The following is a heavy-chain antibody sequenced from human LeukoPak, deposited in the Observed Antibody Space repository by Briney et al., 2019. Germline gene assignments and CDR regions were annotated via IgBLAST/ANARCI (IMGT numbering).Heavy chain of an antibody. CDR3: ALHSDYNWFDP. CDR1: GGSISSYY. Sequence: SETLSLTCTVSGGSISSYYWSWIRQPAGKGLEWIGRIYTSGSTNYNPSLKSRVSMSVDTSKNQFSLKLSSVTAADTAVYYCALHSDYNWFDPWGQGTLVTVSS. J-gene: IGHJ5*02. CDR2: IYTSGST. D-gene: IGHD2-15*01. V-gene: IGHV4-4*07.